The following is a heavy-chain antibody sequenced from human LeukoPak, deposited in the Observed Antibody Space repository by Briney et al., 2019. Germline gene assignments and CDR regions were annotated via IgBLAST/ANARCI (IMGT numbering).Heavy chain of an antibody. CDR3: ARALYHTFDY. CDR1: GYSFSSYD. J-gene: IGHJ4*02. CDR2: ISADSGNT. V-gene: IGHV1-18*01. D-gene: IGHD2-2*01. Sequence: ASVKVSCKASGYSFSSYDISWVRQAPGQGLGWIGWISADSGNTNYVQKLQGRVTMTTDTSTSTAYMELRSLRSDDTAVYYCARALYHTFDYWGQGTLVIVSS.